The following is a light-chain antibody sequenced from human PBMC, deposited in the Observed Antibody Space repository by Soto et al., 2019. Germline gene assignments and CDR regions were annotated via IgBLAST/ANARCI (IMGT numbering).Light chain of an antibody. CDR2: GAS. J-gene: IGKJ1*01. CDR1: QSVSSSY. CDR3: QQDGSSPRST. V-gene: IGKV3-20*01. Sequence: EIVLTQSPGTLSLSPGERATLSCRASQSVSSSYLAWYQQKPGQAPRLLIYGASSRATAIPDRFSGSGSGTDFTLTISRLEPEDFAVYYYQQDGSSPRSTFGQGTKVEIK.